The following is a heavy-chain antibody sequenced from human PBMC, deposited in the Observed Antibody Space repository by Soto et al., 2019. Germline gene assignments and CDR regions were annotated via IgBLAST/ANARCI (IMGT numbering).Heavy chain of an antibody. CDR3: ARDRLDVVVPAAILAY. CDR2: ISYDGSNK. Sequence: RLSCAASGFTFSSYAMHWVRQAPGKGLEWVAVISYDGSNKYYADSVKGRFTISRDNSKNTLYLQMNSLRVEDTAPYYCARDRLDVVVPAAILAYWGQGTLVTVSS. V-gene: IGHV3-30-3*01. J-gene: IGHJ4*02. D-gene: IGHD2-2*02. CDR1: GFTFSSYA.